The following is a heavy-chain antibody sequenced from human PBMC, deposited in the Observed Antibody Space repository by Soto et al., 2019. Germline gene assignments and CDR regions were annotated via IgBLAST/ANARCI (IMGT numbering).Heavy chain of an antibody. CDR3: AHRKGGDWSFTPYNWFDP. CDR1: GFSLSTSGVG. V-gene: IGHV2-5*02. Sequence: GSGPTLVNPTQTLTLTCTFSGFSLSTSGVGVGWIRQPPGKALEWLALIYWDDDKRYSPSLKSRLTITKDTSKNQVVLTMTNMDPVDTATYYCAHRKGGDWSFTPYNWFDPWGQGTLVTVSS. D-gene: IGHD3-9*01. CDR2: IYWDDDK. J-gene: IGHJ5*02.